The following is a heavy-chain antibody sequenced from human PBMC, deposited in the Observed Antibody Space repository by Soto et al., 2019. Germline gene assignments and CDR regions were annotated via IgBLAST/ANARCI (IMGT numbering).Heavy chain of an antibody. CDR2: IYSSGST. J-gene: IGHJ3*02. V-gene: IGHV4-4*07. CDR1: GGAISGYY. Sequence: AATPSLTCTVTGGAISGYYWTWLRPSAGGGLEWIGRIYSSGSTNYNPSLRSRVTISVDTSKNQFSLRLISVTAADTAVYYCARVKGTVGDVFDIWGQGTMVTFSS. D-gene: IGHD1-26*01. CDR3: ARVKGTVGDVFDI.